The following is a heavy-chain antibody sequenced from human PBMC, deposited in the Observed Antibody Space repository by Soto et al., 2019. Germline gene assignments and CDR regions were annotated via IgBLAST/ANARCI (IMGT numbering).Heavy chain of an antibody. CDR1: GFTFSSYA. CDR3: ARGGVPAVAGTTTFDY. Sequence: LRLSCAASGFTFSSYAMHWVRQAPGKGLEWVAVISYDGSNKYYADSVKGRFTISRDNSKNTLYLQMNSLRAEDTAVYYCARGGVPAVAGTTTFDYWGQGTLVTVSS. CDR2: ISYDGSNK. V-gene: IGHV3-30-3*01. D-gene: IGHD6-19*01. J-gene: IGHJ4*02.